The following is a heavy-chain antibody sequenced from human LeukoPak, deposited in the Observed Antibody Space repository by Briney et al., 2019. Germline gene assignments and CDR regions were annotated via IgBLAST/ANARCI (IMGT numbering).Heavy chain of an antibody. CDR2: INAGNGNT. Sequence: ASVKVSCKASGYTFTSYAMHWVRLAPGQRLEWMGWINAGNGNTKYSQKFQGRVTITRDTSASTAYMELSSLRSEDTAVYYCARSRIVATLFDYWGQGTLVTVSS. J-gene: IGHJ4*01. CDR3: ARSRIVATLFDY. V-gene: IGHV1-3*01. D-gene: IGHD5-12*01. CDR1: GYTFTSYA.